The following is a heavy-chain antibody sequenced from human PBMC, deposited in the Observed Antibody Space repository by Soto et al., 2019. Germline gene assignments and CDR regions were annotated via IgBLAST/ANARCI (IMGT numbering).Heavy chain of an antibody. V-gene: IGHV4-39*01. J-gene: IGHJ4*02. CDR2: TYYNGNA. Sequence: QLQLQESGPGLVKPSETLSLTCTVSGGSIDRSNYYWDWIRQPPGKGLEWIGTTYYNGNAYYNPSLKSRVTMSVDTSKNQFSLKLISVTAADTAVYYCARHFVAVVIKGCGFWGQGTLVTVSS. CDR3: ARHFVAVVIKGCGF. CDR1: GGSIDRSNYY. D-gene: IGHD3-22*01.